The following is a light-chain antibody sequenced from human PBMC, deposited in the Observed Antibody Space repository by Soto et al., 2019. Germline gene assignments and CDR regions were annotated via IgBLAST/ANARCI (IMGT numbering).Light chain of an antibody. CDR3: ATWDDSVV. J-gene: IGLJ2*01. CDR2: SNN. Sequence: QSVLTQPPSASGTPGQRVTISSSGSSSNIGSNTVNWYQQVPGTAPKLLIYSNNQRPSGVPDRFSGSKSGTSASLAISGLQSEDEADYYCATWDDSVVFGGGTKLTVL. V-gene: IGLV1-44*01. CDR1: SSNIGSNT.